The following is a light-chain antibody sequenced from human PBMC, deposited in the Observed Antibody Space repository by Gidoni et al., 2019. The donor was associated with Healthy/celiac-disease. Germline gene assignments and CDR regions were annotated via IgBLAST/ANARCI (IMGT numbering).Light chain of an antibody. J-gene: IGLJ3*02. V-gene: IGLV1-36*01. Sequence: QSVLTQPPSVSEAPSQRVTISCSGSSSNIGNNAVNWYQQLPGKAPKLLIYYDDLLPSGVSDRFSGSKSGTSASLAISGLQSEDEADYYCAAWDDRLNGRVFGGGTKLTVL. CDR2: YDD. CDR1: SSNIGNNA. CDR3: AAWDDRLNGRV.